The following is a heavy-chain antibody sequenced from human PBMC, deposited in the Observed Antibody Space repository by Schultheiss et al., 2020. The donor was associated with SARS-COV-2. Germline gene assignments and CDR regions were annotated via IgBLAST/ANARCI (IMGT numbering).Heavy chain of an antibody. V-gene: IGHV4-59*08. CDR3: ARLTGKTGTTC. D-gene: IGHD1-7*01. CDR2: IYYSGST. J-gene: IGHJ4*02. CDR1: GGSISSYY. Sequence: SETLSLTCTVSGGSISSYYWSWIRQPPGKGLEWIGYIYYSGSTYYNPSIKSRVTISVDTSKNQFSLKLSSVTAADTAVYYCARLTGKTGTTCWGQGTLVTVSS.